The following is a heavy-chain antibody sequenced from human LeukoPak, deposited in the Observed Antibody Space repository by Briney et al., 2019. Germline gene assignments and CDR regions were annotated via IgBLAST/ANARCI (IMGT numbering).Heavy chain of an antibody. CDR2: ISGDGGST. CDR1: GFTFDDYA. Sequence: PGGSLRLSCAASGFTFDDYAMHWVRQAPGKGLEWVSLISGDGGSTYYADSVKGRFTISRDNSKNSLYLQMNSLRTEDTALYYCAKIGGYCSSTSCYKSYYYYMDVWGKGTTVTVSS. J-gene: IGHJ6*03. V-gene: IGHV3-43*02. CDR3: AKIGGYCSSTSCYKSYYYYMDV. D-gene: IGHD2-2*02.